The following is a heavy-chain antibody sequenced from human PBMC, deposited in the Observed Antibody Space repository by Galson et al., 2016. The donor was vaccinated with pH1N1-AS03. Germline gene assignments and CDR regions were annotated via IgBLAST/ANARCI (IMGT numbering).Heavy chain of an antibody. Sequence: TLSLTCAVSVGSIDSSNWWGWVRQPPGKGLEWVGEILPSGTTNYNPSLKSRVTISLDKSNNQFSLMLISVTAADTAVYYCARGFDFSAYYFPKWGQGALVTVSS. CDR1: VGSIDSSNW. CDR3: ARGFDFSAYYFPK. CDR2: ILPSGTT. J-gene: IGHJ4*02. D-gene: IGHD3-22*01. V-gene: IGHV4-4*02.